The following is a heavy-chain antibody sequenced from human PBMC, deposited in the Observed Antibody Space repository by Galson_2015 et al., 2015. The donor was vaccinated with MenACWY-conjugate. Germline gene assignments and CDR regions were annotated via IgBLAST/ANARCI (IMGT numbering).Heavy chain of an antibody. CDR1: GFTFSSYG. CDR3: AKSRGLMVYAMRAFDI. J-gene: IGHJ3*02. CDR2: ISYDGSNK. D-gene: IGHD2-8*01. Sequence: SLRLSCAASGFTFSSYGMHWVRQAPGKGLEWVAVISYDGSNKYYADSVKGRFTISRDNSKNTLHLQMNSLRAEDTAVYYCAKSRGLMVYAMRAFDIWGQGTMVTVSS. V-gene: IGHV3-30*18.